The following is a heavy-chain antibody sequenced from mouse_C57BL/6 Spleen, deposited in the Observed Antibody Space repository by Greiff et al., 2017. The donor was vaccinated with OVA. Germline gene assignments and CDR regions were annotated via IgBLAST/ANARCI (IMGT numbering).Heavy chain of an antibody. J-gene: IGHJ4*01. V-gene: IGHV1-15*01. D-gene: IGHD1-1*01. Sequence: QVHVKQSGAELVRPGASVTLSCKASGYTFTDYEMHWVKQTPVHGLEWIGAIDPETGGTAYNQKFKGKAILTADKSSSTAYMELRSLTSEDSAVYYCTRDYGSSYDAMDYWSQGTSVTVSS. CDR3: TRDYGSSYDAMDY. CDR1: GYTFTDYE. CDR2: IDPETGGT.